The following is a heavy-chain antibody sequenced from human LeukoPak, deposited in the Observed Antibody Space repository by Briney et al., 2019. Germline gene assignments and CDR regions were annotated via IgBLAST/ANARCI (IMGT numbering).Heavy chain of an antibody. V-gene: IGHV4-39*07. CDR2: VYYSGST. CDR3: ASLDYGGNYVDD. J-gene: IGHJ4*02. CDR1: GGSITSRAYY. D-gene: IGHD4-23*01. Sequence: SETLSLTCTVSGGSITSRAYYWGWIRQPPGKGLEWIGSVYYSGSTYHNPSLKSRVTMSVDTSKNQFSLKLSSVTAADTAVYYCASLDYGGNYVDDWGRGTLVTVSS.